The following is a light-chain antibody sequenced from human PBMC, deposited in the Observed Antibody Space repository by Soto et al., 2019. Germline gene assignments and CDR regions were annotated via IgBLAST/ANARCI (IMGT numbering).Light chain of an antibody. J-gene: IGLJ1*01. Sequence: QSVLTQPASVSGSPGQSITISCTGTSSDVGGYNYVSWYQQHPGKAPKLMIYDVSNRPSGVSNRFSGSKSGNTASLIISGLQAEDEADYYCSSYTSSSTLYVFGTGTKLTV. V-gene: IGLV2-14*01. CDR2: DVS. CDR1: SSDVGGYNY. CDR3: SSYTSSSTLYV.